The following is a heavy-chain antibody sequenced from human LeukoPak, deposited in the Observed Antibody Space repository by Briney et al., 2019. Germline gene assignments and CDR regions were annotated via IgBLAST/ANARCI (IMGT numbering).Heavy chain of an antibody. CDR3: ASTGQGAMDV. J-gene: IGHJ4*02. CDR1: GGSISSYY. D-gene: IGHD1-26*01. Sequence: SETLSLTCTVSGGSISSYYWSWIRQPPGKGLEWIGYIYYSGSTNYNPSLKSRVTMSVDTSKNQFSLKLSSVTAADTAVYYCASTGQGAMDVWGQGTLVTVSS. CDR2: IYYSGST. V-gene: IGHV4-59*12.